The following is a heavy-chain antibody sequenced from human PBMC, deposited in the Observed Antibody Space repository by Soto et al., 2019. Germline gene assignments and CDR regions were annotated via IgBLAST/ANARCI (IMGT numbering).Heavy chain of an antibody. CDR1: GGSIRSYY. J-gene: IGHJ4*02. D-gene: IGHD2-8*02. CDR2: IYYSGIT. V-gene: IGHV4-59*01. Sequence: QVQLQESGPGLVKPSETLSLTCTVSGGSIRSYYWSWIRQPPGKGLEWIGFIYYSGITDYNPSLESRVTISVDTSKTQFSLKLSSVTAADTAVYYCARGGGVSCFDYWGQGTLGTVSS. CDR3: ARGGGVSCFDY.